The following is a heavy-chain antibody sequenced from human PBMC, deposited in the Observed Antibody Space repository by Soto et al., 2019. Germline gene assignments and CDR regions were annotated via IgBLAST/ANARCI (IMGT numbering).Heavy chain of an antibody. CDR1: GFTFSSYS. CDR2: ISSSSSYI. D-gene: IGHD4-17*01. V-gene: IGHV3-21*01. J-gene: IGHJ4*02. CDR3: ARGLDTVTTVFY. Sequence: EVQLVESGGGLVKPGGSLRLSCAASGFTFSSYSMNWVRQAPGKGLEWVSSISSSSSYIYYADSVKGRFTISRDNAKNSLYLQMNSLRAEDTAVYYCARGLDTVTTVFYWGQGTLVTVSS.